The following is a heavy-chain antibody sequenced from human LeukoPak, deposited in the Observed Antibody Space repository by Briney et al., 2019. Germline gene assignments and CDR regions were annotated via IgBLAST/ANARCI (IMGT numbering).Heavy chain of an antibody. V-gene: IGHV3-33*01. D-gene: IGHD1-26*01. J-gene: IGHJ4*02. CDR3: ARDRIGSIVGATAEFDY. Sequence: GGSLRLSCAASGFTFSSYGMHWVRQAPGKGLEWVAVIWYDGSNKYYADSVKGRFTIPRDNSKNTLYLQMNSLRAEDTAVYYCARDRIGSIVGATAEFDYWGQGTLVTVSS. CDR2: IWYDGSNK. CDR1: GFTFSSYG.